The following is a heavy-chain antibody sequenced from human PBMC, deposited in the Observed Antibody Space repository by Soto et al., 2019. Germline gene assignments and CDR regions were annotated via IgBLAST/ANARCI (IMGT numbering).Heavy chain of an antibody. CDR2: TYYRSKWYN. Sequence: SQTLSLICAISGDSVSSNSAAWNWIRQSPSRGLEWLGRTYYRSKWYNDYAVSVKSRITINPDTSKNQFSLQLNSVTPEDTAVYYCARGALGGSPNYYYGMDVWGQGTTVTVSS. CDR1: GDSVSSNSAA. J-gene: IGHJ6*02. V-gene: IGHV6-1*01. D-gene: IGHD2-15*01. CDR3: ARGALGGSPNYYYGMDV.